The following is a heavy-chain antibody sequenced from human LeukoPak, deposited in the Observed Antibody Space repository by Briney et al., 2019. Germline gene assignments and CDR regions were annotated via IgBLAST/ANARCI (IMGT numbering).Heavy chain of an antibody. CDR3: ARVYGSGSYFDY. CDR2: IYYSGST. V-gene: IGHV4-39*07. CDR1: GGSISSSSYY. D-gene: IGHD3-10*01. Sequence: SETLSLTCTVSGGSISSSSYYWGWIRQPPGKGLEWIGSIYYSGSTYYNPSLKSRVTISVDTSKNQFSLKLSSVTAADTAVYYCARVYGSGSYFDYWGQGTLVTVSS. J-gene: IGHJ4*02.